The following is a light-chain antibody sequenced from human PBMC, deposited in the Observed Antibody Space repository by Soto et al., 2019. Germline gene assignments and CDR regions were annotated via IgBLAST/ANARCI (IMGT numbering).Light chain of an antibody. CDR2: AAS. CDR1: ESVSSN. J-gene: IGKJ5*01. Sequence: IVVTQSPATLSVSPWERATLSCRASESVSSNLAWFQHKPGQAPRLLIYAASTKATGVPARFTGSGSGTDFTLTISRLEPEDFAVYYCQQYGNSPITFGQGTRLEIK. V-gene: IGKV3-15*01. CDR3: QQYGNSPIT.